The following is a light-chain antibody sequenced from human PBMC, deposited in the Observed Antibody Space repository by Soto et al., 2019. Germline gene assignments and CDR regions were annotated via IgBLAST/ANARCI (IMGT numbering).Light chain of an antibody. CDR2: GAS. J-gene: IGKJ5*01. V-gene: IGKV3-20*01. CDR1: QSVSSSY. Sequence: EIVSTQSPGTLSLSPGERATLSCRASQSVSSSYLAWYQQKPGQAPRLLIYGASIRATGIPDRFSGSGSETDFTLTISRLEPEDFALYYCQQYGSSAPITFGQGTRLEI. CDR3: QQYGSSAPIT.